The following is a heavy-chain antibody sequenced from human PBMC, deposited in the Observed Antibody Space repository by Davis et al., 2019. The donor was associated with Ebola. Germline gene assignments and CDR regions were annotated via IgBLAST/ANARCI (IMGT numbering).Heavy chain of an antibody. V-gene: IGHV3-64*04. CDR2: IGSSGGRS. CDR3: ARDAFSLSRYDTEDH. J-gene: IGHJ4*02. Sequence: GESLKISCAASGFTFSSFAMHWVRQAPGKGLEYVSAIGSSGGRSYYADSVKGRFTISRDHARDSLYLQMDSLRVEDTAIYYCARDAFSLSRYDTEDHWGQGTLVTVSS. CDR1: GFTFSSFA. D-gene: IGHD3-9*01.